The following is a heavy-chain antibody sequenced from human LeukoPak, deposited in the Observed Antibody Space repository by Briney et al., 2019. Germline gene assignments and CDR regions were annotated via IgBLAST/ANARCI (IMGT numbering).Heavy chain of an antibody. CDR1: GYSFTSFW. CDR3: ARSSTSAPQDY. D-gene: IGHD2-2*01. Sequence: GESLKISCKGSGYSFTSFWIGWVRQMPGKGLEWMGIVYPGNSETRYSPSFQGQVTISADKSISTAYLHWSSLKASDTAMYYCARSSTSAPQDYWGQGTLVTV. J-gene: IGHJ4*02. CDR2: VYPGNSET. V-gene: IGHV5-51*01.